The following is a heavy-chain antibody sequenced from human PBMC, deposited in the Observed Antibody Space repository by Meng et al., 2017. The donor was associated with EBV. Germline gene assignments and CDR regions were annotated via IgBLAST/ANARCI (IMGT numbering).Heavy chain of an antibody. Sequence: QLQLRESGPGQVKPSXTLSLSCTXSGDSISSFYYWGWIRPPPGRGLEWIGSVHYTGSTYYSPSLKSRVTVSVDTSKNQFSLRLTSVTAADTAVYYCARPFPSWQSPRLDPFGAWGQGTLVTVSS. CDR3: ARPFPSWQSPRLDPFGA. D-gene: IGHD6-19*01. J-gene: IGHJ5*02. V-gene: IGHV4-39*01. CDR2: VHYTGST. CDR1: GDSISSFYY.